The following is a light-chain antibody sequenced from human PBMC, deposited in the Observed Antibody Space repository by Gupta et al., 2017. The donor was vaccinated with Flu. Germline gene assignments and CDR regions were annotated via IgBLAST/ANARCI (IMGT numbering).Light chain of an antibody. CDR1: GGNFGDNY. CDR3: QDYDHNSVV. J-gene: IGLJ2*01. Sequence: NFILTQPHSVSESPGKTVTISCTRSGGNFGDNYVQWYQQRPGSSPTLVIYEDTQRPSGIPYRFAASVDRSTSSASIXIXELEAGXEADYYCQDYDHNSVVFGGGTRLTVL. V-gene: IGLV6-57*01. CDR2: EDT.